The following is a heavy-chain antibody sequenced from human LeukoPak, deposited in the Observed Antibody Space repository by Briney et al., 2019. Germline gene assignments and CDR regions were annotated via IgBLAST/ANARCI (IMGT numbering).Heavy chain of an antibody. CDR3: ARVYCFNTSCYRSLGF. D-gene: IGHD2-2*02. V-gene: IGHV7-4-1*02. CDR2: INTKTGNP. Sequence: ASVKVSCKASGYTFTGYYMHWVRQAPGQGLEWMGWINTKTGNPTYAQGFTGRFAFSLDTSVSTAYLQLSSLEVEDTALYYCARVYCFNTSCYRSLGFWGQGTLVTVSS. J-gene: IGHJ4*02. CDR1: GYTFTGYY.